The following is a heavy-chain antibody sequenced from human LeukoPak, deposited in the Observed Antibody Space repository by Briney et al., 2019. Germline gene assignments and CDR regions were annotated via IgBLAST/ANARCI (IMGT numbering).Heavy chain of an antibody. Sequence: KTSETLSLTRTVSGGSVSSGSYYWSWIRQPPGKGLEWIGYIYYSGSTNYNPSLKSRVTISVDTSKNQFSLKVRSVTAADTAVYYCAREGFLGSGSYPDYWGQGTLVTVSS. CDR2: IYYSGST. D-gene: IGHD3-10*01. CDR3: AREGFLGSGSYPDY. V-gene: IGHV4-61*01. CDR1: GGSVSSGSYY. J-gene: IGHJ4*02.